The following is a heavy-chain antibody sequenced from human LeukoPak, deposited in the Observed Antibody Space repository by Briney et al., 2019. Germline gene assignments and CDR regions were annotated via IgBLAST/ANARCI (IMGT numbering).Heavy chain of an antibody. CDR1: GFTFSSYA. D-gene: IGHD6-19*01. CDR3: ANANAVTGRSYYYYGMDV. CDR2: ISGSGGST. V-gene: IGHV3-23*01. Sequence: PGGSLRLSCAASGFTFSSYAMSWVRQAPGKGLEWASAISGSGGSTYYADSVKGRFTISRDNSKNTLYLQMNSLRAEDTAIYYCANANAVTGRSYYYYGMDVWGQGTTVTVSS. J-gene: IGHJ6*02.